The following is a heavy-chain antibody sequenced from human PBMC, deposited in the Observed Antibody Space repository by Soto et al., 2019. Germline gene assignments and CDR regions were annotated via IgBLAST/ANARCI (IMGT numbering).Heavy chain of an antibody. D-gene: IGHD6-19*01. CDR1: GFSLTTTGVG. CDR2: IYCDDDK. J-gene: IGHJ4*02. CDR3: ASVGGLEQWLYRLDH. V-gene: IGHV2-5*02. Sequence: QITLKESGPSLVKPTQPLTLTCTFSGFSLTTTGVGVVWIRQPPGKTLEWLALIYCDDDKHFSPSLRSRLTVTKDTTNNQVVLTLTNVDPADTGTYFCASVGGLEQWLYRLDHWGQGTLVTVSS.